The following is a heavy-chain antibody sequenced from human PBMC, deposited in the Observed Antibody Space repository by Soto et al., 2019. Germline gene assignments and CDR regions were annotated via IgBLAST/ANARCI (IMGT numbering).Heavy chain of an antibody. D-gene: IGHD1-1*01. Sequence: SETLSLTCSVSGGSISSGDYYWSWIRQPPGKGLEWIGYMFYTGTTYYNPSLKSRITISMDTSKNQFSLRLTSVTAADTAVYYCAKELMGTGTMCMDNWGPGTLVTVSS. CDR2: MFYTGTT. V-gene: IGHV4-30-4*01. CDR3: AKELMGTGTMCMDN. CDR1: GGSISSGDYY. J-gene: IGHJ4*02.